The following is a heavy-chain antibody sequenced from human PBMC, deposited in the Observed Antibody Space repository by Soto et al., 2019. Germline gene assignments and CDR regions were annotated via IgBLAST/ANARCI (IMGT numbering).Heavy chain of an antibody. CDR2: IDPSDSYT. Sequence: GESLKISCKGSGYSFTSYWISWVRQMPGKGLEWMGRIDPSDSYTNYSPSFQGHVTISADKSISTAYLQWSSLKASDTAMYYCAIDIEWNYVRWFDPWGQGALVTVSS. V-gene: IGHV5-10-1*01. D-gene: IGHD1-7*01. CDR1: GYSFTSYW. CDR3: AIDIEWNYVRWFDP. J-gene: IGHJ5*02.